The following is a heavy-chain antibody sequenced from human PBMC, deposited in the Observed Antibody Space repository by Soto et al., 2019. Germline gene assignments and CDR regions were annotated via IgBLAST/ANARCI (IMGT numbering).Heavy chain of an antibody. D-gene: IGHD3-3*01. V-gene: IGHV3-23*01. CDR3: AKGQDYDFWSGSRGFDY. CDR1: GFTFRSYA. Sequence: EVQLLESGGGLGQPGGSLRLSCAASGFTFRSYAMSWVRQAPGKGLEWVSGISGSGGSTYYADSVKGQYTISRDNSKNTVYLQKNSLRAEDTAVYYCAKGQDYDFWSGSRGFDYWGQGTLVTVSS. J-gene: IGHJ4*02. CDR2: ISGSGGST.